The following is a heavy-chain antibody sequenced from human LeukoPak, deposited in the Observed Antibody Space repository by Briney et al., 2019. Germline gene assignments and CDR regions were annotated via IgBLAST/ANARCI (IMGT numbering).Heavy chain of an antibody. CDR1: GYTFTSYD. V-gene: IGHV1-8*02. D-gene: IGHD1-7*01. Sequence: ASLRVSCTASGYTFTSYDINWVRQAPGQGLEWMAWMNPNSGNTDYAEKLQGRVTMTRNTSISTAYMELSSLRSEDTAVYYCARGYNWNYYYYYGMDVWGQGTTVTVSS. CDR2: MNPNSGNT. CDR3: ARGYNWNYYYYYGMDV. J-gene: IGHJ6*02.